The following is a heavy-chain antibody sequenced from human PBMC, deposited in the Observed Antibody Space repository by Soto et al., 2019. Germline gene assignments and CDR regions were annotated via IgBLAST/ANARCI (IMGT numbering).Heavy chain of an antibody. J-gene: IGHJ5*02. CDR1: GYMFSTYD. Sequence: QVQLVQSGAEGKKPGASVKVSCKASGYMFSTYDINWVRQAPGQGLEWMGWLNPNSGNTGYAQKLQGRVTPTRNTTINTAYMELSSLGSDDTAVYYCARDHRYNLKAEGWFDPWGQGTLVTVSS. V-gene: IGHV1-8*01. CDR2: LNPNSGNT. D-gene: IGHD1-20*01. CDR3: ARDHRYNLKAEGWFDP.